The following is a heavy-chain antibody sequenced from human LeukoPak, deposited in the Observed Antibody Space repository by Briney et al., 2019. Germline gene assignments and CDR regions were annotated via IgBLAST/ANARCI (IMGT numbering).Heavy chain of an antibody. CDR3: TRDRSRAEDD. J-gene: IGHJ4*02. V-gene: IGHV3-7*01. CDR1: GFTFSGHW. CDR2: INQGGSDK. Sequence: GRPLRLSCAAAGFTFSGHWMSWVRQAPGKGLEWVANINQGGSDKYYVDSVKGRFTISRDNANNLLYLQMNSLRGEDTAVYYCTRDRSRAEDDWGQGTLVTVSS. D-gene: IGHD1-14*01.